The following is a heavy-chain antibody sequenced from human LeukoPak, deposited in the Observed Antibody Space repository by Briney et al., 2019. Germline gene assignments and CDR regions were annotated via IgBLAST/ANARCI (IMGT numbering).Heavy chain of an antibody. J-gene: IGHJ4*02. Sequence: PGGSLGLSCAASGFTFSTYAMTWVRQAPGKGLEWVSGINSNGDEIYYADSVRGRFTISRDNSNNALYLQMDSLRAEDTAVYYCANWIGSSSRDYGGQGTLVTVSS. V-gene: IGHV3-23*01. CDR1: GFTFSTYA. CDR2: INSNGDEI. CDR3: ANWIGSSSRDY. D-gene: IGHD6-6*01.